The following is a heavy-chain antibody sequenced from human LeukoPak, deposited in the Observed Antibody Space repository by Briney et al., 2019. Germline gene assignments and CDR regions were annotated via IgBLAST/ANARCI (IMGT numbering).Heavy chain of an antibody. J-gene: IGHJ6*02. D-gene: IGHD1-26*01. CDR2: IKQDGSEK. V-gene: IGHV3-7*01. Sequence: GGSLRLSCAASGFTFSSYWMSWVRQAPGKGLEWVANIKQDGSEKYYVDSVKGRFTISRDNAKNSLYLQMNSLRAEDTAVYYCARDRWELNYYYYGMDVWGQGTTVSVSS. CDR3: ARDRWELNYYYYGMDV. CDR1: GFTFSSYW.